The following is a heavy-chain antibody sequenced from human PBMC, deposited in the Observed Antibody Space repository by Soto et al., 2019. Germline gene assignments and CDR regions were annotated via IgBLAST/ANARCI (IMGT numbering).Heavy chain of an antibody. CDR1: GYAFTTYG. CDR2: ISAHNGNT. J-gene: IGHJ4*02. V-gene: IGHV1-18*01. D-gene: IGHD1-1*01. Sequence: QVHLVQSGAEVKKPGASVKVSCQGSGYAFTTYGITWVRQAPRQGLEWMGWISAHNGNTNYAQKLQGRVTVTRDTSTSTAYMELRSLRYDDTAVYYCARGRYGDYWGQGALDTVSS. CDR3: ARGRYGDY.